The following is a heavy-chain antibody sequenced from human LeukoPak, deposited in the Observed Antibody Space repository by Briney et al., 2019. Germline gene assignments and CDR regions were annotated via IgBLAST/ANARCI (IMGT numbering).Heavy chain of an antibody. D-gene: IGHD3-16*01. Sequence: GGSLRLSCAAPGFTFSNYSMSWVRQAPGKGLEWVSSISSNGDYIYYADSVKGRFTISRDNAKNSLYLQMNSLRAEDSAVYYCATLLFGGDHFDYWGQGTLVTVSS. CDR1: GFTFSNYS. CDR3: ATLLFGGDHFDY. V-gene: IGHV3-21*01. CDR2: ISSNGDYI. J-gene: IGHJ4*02.